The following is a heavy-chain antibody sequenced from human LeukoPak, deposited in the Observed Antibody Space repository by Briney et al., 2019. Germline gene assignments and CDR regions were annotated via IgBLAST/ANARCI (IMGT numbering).Heavy chain of an antibody. Sequence: GASVKVSCKAYGYTFTGYYMHWVRQAPGQGLEWMGWINPNSGGTNYAQKFQGRVTMTRDTSISTAYMELSRLRSDDTAVYYCARALWGAIAAAPYNYWGQGTLVTVSS. CDR1: GYTFTGYY. CDR3: ARALWGAIAAAPYNY. J-gene: IGHJ4*02. CDR2: INPNSGGT. D-gene: IGHD6-13*01. V-gene: IGHV1-2*02.